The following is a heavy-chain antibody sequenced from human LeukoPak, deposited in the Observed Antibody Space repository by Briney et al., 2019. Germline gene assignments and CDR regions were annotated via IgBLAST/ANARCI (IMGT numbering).Heavy chain of an antibody. V-gene: IGHV3-21*01. J-gene: IGHJ3*02. Sequence: GGSLRLSCAASGFTFSSYSMNWVRQAPGKGLEWASSISSSSSYIYYADSVKGRFTISRDNAKNSLYLQMNSLRAEDTAVYYCAREGSSGWFDAFDIWGQGTMVTVSS. CDR3: AREGSSGWFDAFDI. D-gene: IGHD6-19*01. CDR1: GFTFSSYS. CDR2: ISSSSSYI.